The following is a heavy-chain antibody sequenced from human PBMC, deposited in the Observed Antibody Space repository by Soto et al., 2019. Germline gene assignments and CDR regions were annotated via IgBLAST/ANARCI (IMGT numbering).Heavy chain of an antibody. CDR2: INPNSGGT. V-gene: IGHV1-2*02. D-gene: IGHD3-22*01. CDR3: ARAPDYYDSSGYR. Sequence: ASVKVSCKASGYTFTGYYMHWVRQAPGQRLEWMGWINPNSGGTNYAQKFQGRVTMTRDTSISTAYMELSRVRSDDTAVYYCARAPDYYDSSGYRWGQGTLVTVSS. J-gene: IGHJ5*02. CDR1: GYTFTGYY.